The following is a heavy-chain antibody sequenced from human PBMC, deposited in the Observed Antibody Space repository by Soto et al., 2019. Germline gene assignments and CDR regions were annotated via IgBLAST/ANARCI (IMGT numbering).Heavy chain of an antibody. J-gene: IGHJ6*02. CDR3: AEAHYYDSSGSRLMDV. D-gene: IGHD3-22*01. CDR2: IIPIFGTA. CDR1: GGTFSSYA. V-gene: IGHV1-69*13. Sequence: SGKVSCKASGGTFSSYAISWVRQAPGQGLEWMGGIIPIFGTANYAQKFQGRVTITADESTSTAYMELSSLRSEDTAVYYCAEAHYYDSSGSRLMDVWGQGTTVTVSS.